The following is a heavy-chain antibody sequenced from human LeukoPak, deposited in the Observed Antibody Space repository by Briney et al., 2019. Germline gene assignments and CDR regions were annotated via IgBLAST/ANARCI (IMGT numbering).Heavy chain of an antibody. CDR1: GYIFTGYY. J-gene: IGHJ3*02. D-gene: IGHD1-26*01. Sequence: ASVKVSCKASGYIFTGYYMHWVRQAPGQGLEWMGRINPNSGGTNYAQKFQARVTMTRDTSITTAYMELNRLTSDDTAVYYCTTPVGISDAFDIWGQGTMVTVSS. CDR2: INPNSGGT. V-gene: IGHV1-2*06. CDR3: TTPVGISDAFDI.